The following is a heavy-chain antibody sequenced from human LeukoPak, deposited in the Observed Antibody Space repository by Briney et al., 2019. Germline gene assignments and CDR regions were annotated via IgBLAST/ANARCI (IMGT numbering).Heavy chain of an antibody. D-gene: IGHD2-2*01. V-gene: IGHV3-30-3*01. CDR3: ASGCSSTSCSPEDY. J-gene: IGHJ4*02. CDR2: ISYGGSNK. CDR1: GFTFSSYA. Sequence: GGSLRLSCAASGFTFSSYAMHWVRQAPGKGLEWVAVISYGGSNKYYADSVKGRFTISRDNSKNTLYLQMNSLRAEDTAVYYCASGCSSTSCSPEDYWGQGTLVTVSS.